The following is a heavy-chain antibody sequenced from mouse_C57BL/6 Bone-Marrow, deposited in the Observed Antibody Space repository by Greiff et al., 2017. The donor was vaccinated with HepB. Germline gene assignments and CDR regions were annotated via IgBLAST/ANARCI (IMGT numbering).Heavy chain of an antibody. CDR1: GYTFTSYW. CDR3: ARCSSYWYFDV. CDR2: IHPNSGST. J-gene: IGHJ1*03. Sequence: QVQLKQPGAELVKPGASVKLSCKASGYTFTSYWMHWVKQRPGQGLEWIGMIHPNSGSTNYNEKFKSKATLTVDKSSSTAYMQLSSLTSEDSAVYYGARCSSYWYFDVWGTGTTVTVSS. V-gene: IGHV1-64*01. D-gene: IGHD1-1*01.